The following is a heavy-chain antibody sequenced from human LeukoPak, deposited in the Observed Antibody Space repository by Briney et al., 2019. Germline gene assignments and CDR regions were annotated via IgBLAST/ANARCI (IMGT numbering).Heavy chain of an antibody. Sequence: PGGSLRLSCAASGFTFSSYGMSWVRQAPGKGLEWVSTISGSGGITYYADSVKGRFTISRDNSKNTLYLQMNSLRAADTAVYYCARDGQYSSSAGDFDYWGQGTLVTVSS. J-gene: IGHJ4*02. V-gene: IGHV3-23*01. CDR3: ARDGQYSSSAGDFDY. CDR1: GFTFSSYG. CDR2: ISGSGGIT. D-gene: IGHD6-6*01.